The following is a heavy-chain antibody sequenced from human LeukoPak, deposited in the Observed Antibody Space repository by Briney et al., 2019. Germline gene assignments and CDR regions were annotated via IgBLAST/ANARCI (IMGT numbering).Heavy chain of an antibody. J-gene: IGHJ6*02. CDR1: GGTFSSYA. D-gene: IGHD5-12*01. V-gene: IGHV1-69*13. CDR3: ARRAGIVATTEYYYYYGMDV. CDR2: IIPIFGTA. Sequence: SVMVSCKASGGTFSSYAISWVRQAPGQGLEWMGGIIPIFGTANYAQKFQGRVTITADESTSTAYMELSSLRSEDTAVYYCARRAGIVATTEYYYYYGMDVWGQGTTVTVSS.